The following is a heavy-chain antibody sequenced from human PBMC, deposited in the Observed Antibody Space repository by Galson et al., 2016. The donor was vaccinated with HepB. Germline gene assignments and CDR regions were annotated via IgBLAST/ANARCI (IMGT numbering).Heavy chain of an antibody. CDR2: IKSKTAVGTT. J-gene: IGHJ4*02. CDR1: GFNYADAW. CDR3: VTRGGENN. Sequence: SLRLSCAASGFNYADAWMNWVRQAPGKGLEWVGRIKSKTAVGTTDYAAPGKGRFTISRDDSKNTLYLQMNSRKTEDTAMYYFVTRGGENNWGPGTLVTVSS. D-gene: IGHD2-21*01. V-gene: IGHV3-15*01.